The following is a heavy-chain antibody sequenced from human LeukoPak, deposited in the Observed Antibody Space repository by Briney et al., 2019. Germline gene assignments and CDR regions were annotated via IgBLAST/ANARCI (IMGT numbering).Heavy chain of an antibody. V-gene: IGHV3-21*01. J-gene: IGHJ6*02. CDR2: NSSSGSYT. D-gene: IGHD6-6*01. CDR3: ARSIAARPHYYYGMDV. CDR1: GFTFSSYS. Sequence: PGGSLRLSCAASGFTFSSYSMNWVRQAPGKGLEWVSSNSSSGSYTYYADSVKGRFTISRDNAKNSLYLQMNSLRAEDSAVYYCARSIAARPHYYYGMDVWGQGTTVTVSS.